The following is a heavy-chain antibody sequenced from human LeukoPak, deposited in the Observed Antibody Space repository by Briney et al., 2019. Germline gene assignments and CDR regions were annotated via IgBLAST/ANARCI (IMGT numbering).Heavy chain of an antibody. CDR3: TRAVGYRRSNWFDP. J-gene: IGHJ5*02. Sequence: GGSLRLSCTASGFTFGDYAMSWFRQAPGKGLEWVGFIRSKAYGGTTEYAASVKGRFTISRDDSKSIAYLQMNSLKTEDTAVYYCTRAVGYRRSNWFDPWGQGTLVTVSS. D-gene: IGHD6-13*01. CDR2: IRSKAYGGTT. CDR1: GFTFGDYA. V-gene: IGHV3-49*03.